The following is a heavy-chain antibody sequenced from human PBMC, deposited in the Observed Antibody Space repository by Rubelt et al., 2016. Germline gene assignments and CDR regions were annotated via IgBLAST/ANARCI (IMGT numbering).Heavy chain of an antibody. V-gene: IGHV4-34*01. J-gene: IGHJ6*02. CDR2: INHSGST. D-gene: IGHD3-3*01. Sequence: QVQLQQWGAGLLKPSETLSLTCAVYGGSFSGYYWSWIRQPPGKGLEWIGEINHSGSTNYNPSLKNRVTISVDTSKNQFSRGLSSVTAADTAVYYCARGDVWSGYYGRYGMDVWGQGTTVTVSS. CDR3: ARGDVWSGYYGRYGMDV. CDR1: GGSFSGYY.